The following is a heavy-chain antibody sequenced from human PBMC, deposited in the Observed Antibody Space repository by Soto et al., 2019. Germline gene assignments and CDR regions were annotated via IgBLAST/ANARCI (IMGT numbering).Heavy chain of an antibody. Sequence: EVQLAESGGGLVLTGGSLRLSCAASGFSFVSYWMHWVRKVPGGGLAWVARINGNADNSDYADSVKGRFTISRDNAMNRLYRQMDSLRSDDTGVYYCVRNFRGAVAGSELDHWGQGTLVTVSS. J-gene: IGHJ4*02. CDR1: GFSFVSYW. CDR3: VRNFRGAVAGSELDH. V-gene: IGHV3-74*01. CDR2: INGNADNS. D-gene: IGHD6-19*01.